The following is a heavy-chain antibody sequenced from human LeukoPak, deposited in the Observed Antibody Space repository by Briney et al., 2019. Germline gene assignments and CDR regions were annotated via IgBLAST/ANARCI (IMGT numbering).Heavy chain of an antibody. Sequence: GGSLRLSCAASGFTFDDYAMHWGRQAPGGGVERVSYISSSGSTIYYADSVKGRFTISRDNAKNSLYLQMNSLRAEDTAVYYCAQLGITMIGGVWGKGTTVTISS. D-gene: IGHD3-10*02. J-gene: IGHJ6*04. V-gene: IGHV3-48*03. CDR2: ISSSGSTI. CDR3: AQLGITMIGGV. CDR1: GFTFDDYA.